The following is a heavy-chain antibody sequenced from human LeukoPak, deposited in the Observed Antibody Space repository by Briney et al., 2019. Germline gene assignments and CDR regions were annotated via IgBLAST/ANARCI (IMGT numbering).Heavy chain of an antibody. D-gene: IGHD3-10*01. V-gene: IGHV3-7*03. CDR1: GFNFSSYW. J-gene: IGHJ6*02. Sequence: PGGSLRLSCTASGFNFSSYWMSWVRPAPGKVLEWVAHIKQDGSESDSGDSVKGRFTISRDNAKNSLYLQMNSLRAEDTAVYYCARDAVITMVRGVPPQPSYYYYGMDVWGQGTTVTVSS. CDR3: ARDAVITMVRGVPPQPSYYYYGMDV. CDR2: IKQDGSES.